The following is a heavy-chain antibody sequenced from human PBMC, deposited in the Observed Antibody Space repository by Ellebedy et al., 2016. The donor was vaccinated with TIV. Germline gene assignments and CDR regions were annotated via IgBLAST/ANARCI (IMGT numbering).Heavy chain of an antibody. CDR1: GFTFSPYA. J-gene: IGHJ4*02. CDR2: IIGSGA. Sequence: GESLKISCAASGFTFSPYAMAWVRQPPGKGLEWVPGIIGSGAEKYADSVKGRFTISRDNSKRTVDLQMRSVRAEDTAVYFCAKDRTSGDGYWVFDSWGQGTMVSVSS. D-gene: IGHD2-21*02. CDR3: AKDRTSGDGYWVFDS. V-gene: IGHV3-23*01.